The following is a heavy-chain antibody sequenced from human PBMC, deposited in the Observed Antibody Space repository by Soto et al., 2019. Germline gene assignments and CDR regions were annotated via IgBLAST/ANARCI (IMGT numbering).Heavy chain of an antibody. V-gene: IGHV1-3*01. CDR1: GYTFTLYA. Sequence: ASVKVSCKASGYTFTLYAMHWVRQAPGQRLEWMGWINAGNSNTQSSQKIQGRATITWDTSTNTAYLQWRSLRASDTAMYYCARLGFPGAIYFDSWGLGTLVTVSS. J-gene: IGHJ4*02. CDR3: ARLGFPGAIYFDS. CDR2: INAGNSNT.